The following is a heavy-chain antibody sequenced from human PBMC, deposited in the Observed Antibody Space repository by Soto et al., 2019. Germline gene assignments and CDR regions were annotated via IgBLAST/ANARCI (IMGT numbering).Heavy chain of an antibody. D-gene: IGHD3-10*01. J-gene: IGHJ5*02. CDR2: IYYSGNT. CDR1: RGSFSSTSYY. V-gene: IGHV4-61*01. Sequence: PXATLSLTSTVSRGSFSSTSYYWSWIRQPPGKGLEWIGYIYYSGNTNYNPSLKSRVTISVDTSKNQFSLKLNYVTAADTAVYYCERGAGGWFDPWGQGTLVTVSS. CDR3: ERGAGGWFDP.